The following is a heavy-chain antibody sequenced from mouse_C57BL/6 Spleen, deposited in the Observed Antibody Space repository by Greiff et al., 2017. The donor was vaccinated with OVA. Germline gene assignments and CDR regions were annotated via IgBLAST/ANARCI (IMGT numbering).Heavy chain of an antibody. V-gene: IGHV3-6*01. D-gene: IGHD1-1*01. Sequence: ESGPGLVKPSQSLSLTCSVTGYSITSGYYWNWIRQFPGNKLEWMGYISYDGSNNYNPSLKNRISITRDTSKNQFFLKLNSVTTEDTATYYCAIITTVVANWYFDVWGTGTTVTVSS. CDR2: ISYDGSN. J-gene: IGHJ1*03. CDR3: AIITTVVANWYFDV. CDR1: GYSITSGYY.